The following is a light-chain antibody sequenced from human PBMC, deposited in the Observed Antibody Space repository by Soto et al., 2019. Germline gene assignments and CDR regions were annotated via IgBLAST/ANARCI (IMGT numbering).Light chain of an antibody. CDR3: QRYGSSPLYA. V-gene: IGKV3-20*01. CDR1: QTVNTEF. Sequence: EIVLTQSPGTLSLSPGERATFSCRTSQTVNTEFLAWYQQKPGLAPRLLIHGTSNRATGIPDRFSGSGSGTDFTLTISALEPADFAVYYCQRYGSSPLYAFGQGTKLEI. J-gene: IGKJ2*01. CDR2: GTS.